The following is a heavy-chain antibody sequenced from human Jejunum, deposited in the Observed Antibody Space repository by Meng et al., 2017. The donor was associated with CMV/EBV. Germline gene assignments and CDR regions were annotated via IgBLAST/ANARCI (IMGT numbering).Heavy chain of an antibody. CDR3: ARGFSNGYLPFDY. V-gene: IGHV1-69*01. D-gene: IGHD3-22*01. Sequence: QVKLVQSGTEVKKPGSSVKVSCKSSGDVFKNYALNWVRQAPGKGLEWMGGIIAVLKTPTYAQKFRGRLTITADESTGTTYMDLTSLTSEDTAVYYCARGFSNGYLPFDYWGQGTLVTVSS. CDR1: GDVFKNYA. CDR2: IIAVLKTP. J-gene: IGHJ4*02.